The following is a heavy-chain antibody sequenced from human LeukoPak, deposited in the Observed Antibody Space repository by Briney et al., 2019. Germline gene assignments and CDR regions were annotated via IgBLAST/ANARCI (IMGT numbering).Heavy chain of an antibody. J-gene: IGHJ4*02. CDR3: ARLLDIVATASDY. D-gene: IGHD5-12*01. Sequence: GESLKISCKGSGYSFTSYWISWVRQMPGKGLEWMGRIDPSASYTNYSPSFQGHVTISADKSISTAYLQWSSLKASDTAMYYCARLLDIVATASDYWGQGTLVTVSS. CDR2: IDPSASYT. V-gene: IGHV5-10-1*01. CDR1: GYSFTSYW.